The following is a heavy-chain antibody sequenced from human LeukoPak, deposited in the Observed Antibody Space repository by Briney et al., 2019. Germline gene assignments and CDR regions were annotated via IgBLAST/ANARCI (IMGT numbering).Heavy chain of an antibody. CDR3: ARRIAVPGTMVYYHYYMDV. D-gene: IGHD6-19*01. CDR2: IKQDGSDK. V-gene: IGHV3-7*01. CDR1: GFTFSSYW. Sequence: GGSLRLSCAASGFTFSSYWMSWVRQAPGKGLEWVANIKQDGSDKYYVDSVKGRFTISRDNAKNSLYLQMNSLRAEDTAVYYCARRIAVPGTMVYYHYYMDVWGKGTTVTVSS. J-gene: IGHJ6*03.